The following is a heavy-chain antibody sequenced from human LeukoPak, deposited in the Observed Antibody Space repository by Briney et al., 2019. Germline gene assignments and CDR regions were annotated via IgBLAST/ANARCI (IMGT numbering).Heavy chain of an antibody. D-gene: IGHD3-22*01. CDR2: IFYVGST. CDR3: ARDYYDSRGEAFDI. V-gene: IGHV4-59*11. CDR1: GDSIGSHY. Sequence: SETLSLTCTVSGDSIGSHYWSWIRQPPGKGLEWIGYIFYVGSTNYNPSLKSRVTISVDTSKNQFSLKLNSVTAADTAVYYCARDYYDSRGEAFDIWGQGTMVTVSS. J-gene: IGHJ3*02.